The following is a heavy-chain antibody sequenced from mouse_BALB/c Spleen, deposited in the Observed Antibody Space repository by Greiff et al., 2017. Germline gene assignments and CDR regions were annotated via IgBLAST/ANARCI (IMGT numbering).Heavy chain of an antibody. CDR1: GFSLTSYG. D-gene: IGHD2-3*01. CDR3: ARTIYDGYSAWFAY. J-gene: IGHJ3*01. Sequence: VKLQESGPGLVQPSQSLSITCTVSGFSLTSYGVHWVRQSPGKGLEWLGVIWSGGSTDYNAAFISRLSISKDNSKSQVFFKMNSLQANDTAIYYCARTIYDGYSAWFAYWGQGTLVTVSA. V-gene: IGHV2-2*02. CDR2: IWSGGST.